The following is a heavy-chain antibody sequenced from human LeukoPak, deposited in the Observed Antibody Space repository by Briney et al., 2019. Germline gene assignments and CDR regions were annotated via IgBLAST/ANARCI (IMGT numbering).Heavy chain of an antibody. J-gene: IGHJ4*02. Sequence: SETLSLTCTVSGGSISSGDYYWSWIRQPPGKGLEWIGYIYYSGSTYYNPSLKSRVTISVDTSKNQFSLKLSSVTAADTAVYYCARESDSSGYSHWGQGTLVTVSS. CDR3: ARESDSSGYSH. V-gene: IGHV4-30-4*08. CDR2: IYYSGST. D-gene: IGHD3-22*01. CDR1: GGSISSGDYY.